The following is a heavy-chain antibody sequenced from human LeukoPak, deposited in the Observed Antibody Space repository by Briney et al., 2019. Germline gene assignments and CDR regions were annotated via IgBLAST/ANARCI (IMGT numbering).Heavy chain of an antibody. Sequence: ASVKVSCKASGGTFSSYAISWVRQAPGQGLEWMGGIIPIFGTANYAQKFQGRVTITADKSTSTAYMELSSLRSEDTAVYYCARGSGAGIAAAGTPSDYYYYMDVWGKGTTVTVSS. CDR1: GGTFSSYA. D-gene: IGHD6-13*01. CDR3: ARGSGAGIAAAGTPSDYYYYMDV. J-gene: IGHJ6*03. V-gene: IGHV1-69*06. CDR2: IIPIFGTA.